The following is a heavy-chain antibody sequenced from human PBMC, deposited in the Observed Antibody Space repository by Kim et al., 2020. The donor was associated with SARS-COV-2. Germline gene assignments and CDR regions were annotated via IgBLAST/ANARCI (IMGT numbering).Heavy chain of an antibody. CDR1: GFLFRKYA. V-gene: IGHV3-23*01. CDR3: VKDRGGSAWDFDY. CDR2: IRGSTSDT. D-gene: IGHD6-19*01. J-gene: IGHJ4*02. Sequence: GGSLRLSCAASGFLFRKYAMTWVRQAPGKGLEWVSGIRGSTSDTYYTDSVKGRFTISRDNSKNSLYMQMNSLRVEDTAVYYCVKDRGGSAWDFDYWGQGTLVTVSS.